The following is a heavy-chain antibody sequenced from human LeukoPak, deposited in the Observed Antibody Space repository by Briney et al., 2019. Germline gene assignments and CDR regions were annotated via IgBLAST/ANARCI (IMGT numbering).Heavy chain of an antibody. CDR3: AKDWGPTSRYIDY. D-gene: IGHD1-14*01. V-gene: IGHV3-9*01. CDR2: ISWNSGSI. Sequence: GGSLRLSCAASGFTFDDYAMHWVRQAPGKGLEWVSGISWNSGSIGYADSVKGRFTISRDNAKNSLYLQMNSLGAEDTALYYCAKDWGPTSRYIDYWGQGTLVTVSS. CDR1: GFTFDDYA. J-gene: IGHJ4*02.